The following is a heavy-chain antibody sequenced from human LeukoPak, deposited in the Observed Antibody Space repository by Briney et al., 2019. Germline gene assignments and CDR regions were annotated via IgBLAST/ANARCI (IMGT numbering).Heavy chain of an antibody. CDR2: INAGNGNT. Sequence: ASVKVSCKASGYTFTSYAMRWVRQAPGQRLEWMGWINAGNGNTKYSQKFQGRVTITRDTSASTAYMELNSLRSEDTAVYYCASGPSIAADDAFDIWGQGTMVTVSS. V-gene: IGHV1-3*01. D-gene: IGHD6-13*01. CDR1: GYTFTSYA. CDR3: ASGPSIAADDAFDI. J-gene: IGHJ3*02.